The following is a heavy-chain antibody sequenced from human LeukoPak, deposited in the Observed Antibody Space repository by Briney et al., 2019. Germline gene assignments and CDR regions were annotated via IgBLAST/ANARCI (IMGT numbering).Heavy chain of an antibody. CDR3: ARYDSSGYCDAFDI. Sequence: SETLSLTCTVSGGCISSYYWSWIRQPPGKGLEWIGYIYYSGSTNYNPSLKSRVTISVDTSKNQFSLKLSSVTAADTAVYYCARYDSSGYCDAFDIWGQGTMVTVSS. D-gene: IGHD3-22*01. CDR2: IYYSGST. J-gene: IGHJ3*02. V-gene: IGHV4-59*01. CDR1: GGCISSYY.